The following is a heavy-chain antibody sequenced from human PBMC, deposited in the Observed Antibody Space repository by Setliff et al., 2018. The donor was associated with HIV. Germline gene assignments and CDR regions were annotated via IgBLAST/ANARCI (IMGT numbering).Heavy chain of an antibody. J-gene: IGHJ4*02. D-gene: IGHD3-9*01. V-gene: IGHV5-51*01. CDR2: IYPGDSDT. CDR3: ARLWNGLRYFDWLSHFDY. Sequence: GESLKISCKGSGYSFTSYWSGWVRQMPGKGLEWRGIIYPGDSDTRYSPSFQGQVTIAADTSISTAYLQWSRLKASDTAMYYGARLWNGLRYFDWLSHFDYWGQGTLVTVSS. CDR1: GYSFTSYW.